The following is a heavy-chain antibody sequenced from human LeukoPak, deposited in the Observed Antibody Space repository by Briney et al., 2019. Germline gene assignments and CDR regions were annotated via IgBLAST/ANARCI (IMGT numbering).Heavy chain of an antibody. CDR1: GGTFSSYA. D-gene: IGHD3-22*01. Sequence: SVKVSCKASGGTFSSYAISWVRQAPGQGLEWMGGIIPIFGTANYAQKFQGRVTITTDESTSTAYMELSSLRSEDTAVYYCASSNYYDSSGYDGAFDIWGQGTMVTVSS. CDR3: ASSNYYDSSGYDGAFDI. V-gene: IGHV1-69*05. CDR2: IIPIFGTA. J-gene: IGHJ3*02.